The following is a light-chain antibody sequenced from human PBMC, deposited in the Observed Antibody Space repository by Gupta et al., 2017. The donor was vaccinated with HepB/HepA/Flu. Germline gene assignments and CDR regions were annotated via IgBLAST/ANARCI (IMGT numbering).Light chain of an antibody. CDR1: KLGDKY. Sequence: SYELTQPPSVSVSPGQTASITCSGDKLGDKYACWYQQKPGQSPVLVIYQDSKRPSGIPERFSGSNSGNTATLTISGTQAMDEADYYRQAGDSSTRVFGGGTKLTVL. CDR2: QDS. J-gene: IGLJ2*01. CDR3: QAGDSSTRV. V-gene: IGLV3-1*01.